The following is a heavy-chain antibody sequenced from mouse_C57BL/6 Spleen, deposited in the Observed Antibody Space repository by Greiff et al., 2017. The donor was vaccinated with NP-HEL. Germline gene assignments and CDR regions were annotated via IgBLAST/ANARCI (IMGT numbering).Heavy chain of an antibody. J-gene: IGHJ4*01. Sequence: VQLQQPGAELVKPGASVTLSCKASGYTFTSYWMHWVKQRPGQGLEWIGMIHPNSGSTNYNEKFKSKATLTVDKSSSTAYMQLSSLTSEDSAVYYCARLGDYAMDYWGQGTSVTVSS. CDR2: IHPNSGST. CDR1: GYTFTSYW. CDR3: ARLGDYAMDY. V-gene: IGHV1-64*01.